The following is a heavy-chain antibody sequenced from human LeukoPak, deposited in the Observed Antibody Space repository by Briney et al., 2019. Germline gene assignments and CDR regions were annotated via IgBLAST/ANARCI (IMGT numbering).Heavy chain of an antibody. CDR2: IYYSGST. CDR3: ARDSRRRYSSSPGWFDP. Sequence: PSETLSLTCTVSGGSISSYYWSWIRQPPGKGLEWIGYIYYSGSTNYNPSLKSRVTISVDTSKNQFSLKLSSVTAADTAVYYCARDSRRRYSSSPGWFDPWGQGTLVTVSS. J-gene: IGHJ5*02. CDR1: GGSISSYY. V-gene: IGHV4-59*01. D-gene: IGHD6-13*01.